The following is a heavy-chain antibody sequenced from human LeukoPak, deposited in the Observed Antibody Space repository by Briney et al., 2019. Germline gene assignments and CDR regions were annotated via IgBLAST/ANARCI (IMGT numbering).Heavy chain of an antibody. CDR3: ARDQMGYYYDSSGYYPFMGFDP. V-gene: IGHV1-69*05. J-gene: IGHJ5*02. Sequence: ASVKVSCKASGGTFSSYAISWVRQAPGQGLEWMGGIIPIFGTANYAQKFQGRVTITTDESTSTAYMELSSLRSEDTAVYYCARDQMGYYYDSSGYYPFMGFDPWGQGTLVTVSS. D-gene: IGHD3-22*01. CDR2: IIPIFGTA. CDR1: GGTFSSYA.